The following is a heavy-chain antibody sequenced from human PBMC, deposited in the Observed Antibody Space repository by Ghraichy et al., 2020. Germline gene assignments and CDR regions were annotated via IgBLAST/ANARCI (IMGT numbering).Heavy chain of an antibody. D-gene: IGHD3-22*01. CDR3: ARELMEEWIVVWESSHSGFFDL. V-gene: IGHV3-21*01. CDR2: ISSSSSYR. CDR1: GFTFRTYT. Sequence: GGSLRLSCAASGFTFRTYTMNWVRQAPGKGLEWVASISSSSSYRHYADTAKGRFTISRDNAKNSLYLQMNSLRAEDTAVYFCARELMEEWIVVWESSHSGFFDLWGRGTLVTVSS. J-gene: IGHJ2*01.